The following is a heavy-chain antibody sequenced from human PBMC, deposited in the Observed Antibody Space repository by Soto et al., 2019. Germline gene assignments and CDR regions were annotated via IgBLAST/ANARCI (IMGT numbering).Heavy chain of an antibody. CDR1: GGSISSYY. V-gene: IGHV4-59*08. D-gene: IGHD6-13*01. Sequence: SETLSLTCTVSGGSISSYYWSWIRQPPGKGLEWIGYIYYSGSTNYNPSLKSRVTISVDTSKNRFSLKLSSVTAADTAVYYCARHGAAARGWFDPWGQGTLVTVSS. CDR3: ARHGAAARGWFDP. J-gene: IGHJ5*02. CDR2: IYYSGST.